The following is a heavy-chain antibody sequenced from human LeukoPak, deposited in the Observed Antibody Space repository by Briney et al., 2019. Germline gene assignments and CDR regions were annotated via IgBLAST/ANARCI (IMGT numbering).Heavy chain of an antibody. CDR3: ARYYYDNSGYFGDWFDP. CDR1: GGSISSYY. Sequence: SETLSLTCTVSGGSISSYYWSWIRQPPGKGLEWIGYIYYSGSTNYNPSLKRRVTISVDTSKNQFSLKLSSVTAADTDVYYCARYYYDNSGYFGDWFDPWGQGTLVTVSS. J-gene: IGHJ5*02. D-gene: IGHD3-22*01. CDR2: IYYSGST. V-gene: IGHV4-59*08.